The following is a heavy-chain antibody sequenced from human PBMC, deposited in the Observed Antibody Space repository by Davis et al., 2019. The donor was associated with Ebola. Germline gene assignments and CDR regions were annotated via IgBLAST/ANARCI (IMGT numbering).Heavy chain of an antibody. V-gene: IGHV3-53*05. CDR3: ATTQWLREFDN. CDR2: IYDQST. J-gene: IGHJ4*02. CDR1: GFNVSSNY. Sequence: GESLKISCAASGFNVSSNYMSWVRQAPGKGLEWVSVIYDQSTAYADSVRGRFIISRDKSNNTLYLEMNSLRVDDTAVYYRATTQWLREFDNWGQGTLVTVSS. D-gene: IGHD6-19*01.